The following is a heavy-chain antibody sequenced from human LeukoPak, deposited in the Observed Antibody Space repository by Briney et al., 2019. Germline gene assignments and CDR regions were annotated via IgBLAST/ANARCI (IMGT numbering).Heavy chain of an antibody. Sequence: PGGSLRLSCAASGFTFSSYAMSWVRQAPGKGLEWVSVISGSGGSTYYADSVKGRFTISRDNSKNTLYLQMNSLRAEDTAVYYCAIRSGSATQPVPYYFDYWGQGTLVTVSS. CDR3: AIRSGSATQPVPYYFDY. CDR1: GFTFSSYA. CDR2: ISGSGGST. V-gene: IGHV3-23*01. D-gene: IGHD6-13*01. J-gene: IGHJ4*02.